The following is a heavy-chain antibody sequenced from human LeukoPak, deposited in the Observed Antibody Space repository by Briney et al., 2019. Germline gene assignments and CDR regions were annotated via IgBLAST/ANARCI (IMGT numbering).Heavy chain of an antibody. CDR3: ARGEFGYYDSSDTFDY. CDR2: IYSGGST. CDR1: GFTVSSNY. D-gene: IGHD3-22*01. J-gene: IGHJ4*02. Sequence: GGSLRLSCAASGFTVSSNYMSWVRQAPGKGLEWVSVIYSGGSTYYADSVKGRFTISRDNSKNTLYLQMNSLRAEDTAVYYCARGEFGYYDSSDTFDYWGQGTLVTVSS. V-gene: IGHV3-66*01.